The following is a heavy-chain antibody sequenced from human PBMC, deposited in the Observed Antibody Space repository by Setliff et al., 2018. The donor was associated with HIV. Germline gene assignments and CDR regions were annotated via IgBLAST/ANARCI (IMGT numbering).Heavy chain of an antibody. J-gene: IGHJ6*03. Sequence: ASVKVSCKASGYSFLSYDISWVRQATGQGLEWMGWMNPDTGYTGFAQKFQGRVTMTRNTSISTAYMELSSLRSEDTAVYYCAIDPGEGGGGFLEWSIGYYYYMDVWGKGTTVTVSS. CDR2: MNPDTGYT. D-gene: IGHD3-3*01. CDR1: GYSFLSYD. CDR3: AIDPGEGGGGFLEWSIGYYYYMDV. V-gene: IGHV1-8*01.